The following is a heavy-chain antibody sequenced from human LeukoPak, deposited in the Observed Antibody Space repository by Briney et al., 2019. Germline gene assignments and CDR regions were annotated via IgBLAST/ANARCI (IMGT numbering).Heavy chain of an antibody. CDR1: GGSISSSSYY. V-gene: IGHV4-39*01. D-gene: IGHD3-10*01. Sequence: SSETLSLTCTVSGGSISSSSYYWGWIRQPPGKGLEWIGSIYYSGSTYYNPSLKSRVTISVDTSKNQFSLKLSSVTAADTAVYYCARHVRIAMVRGVNYYFHFWGQGTLVTVSS. CDR3: ARHVRIAMVRGVNYYFHF. CDR2: IYYSGST. J-gene: IGHJ4*02.